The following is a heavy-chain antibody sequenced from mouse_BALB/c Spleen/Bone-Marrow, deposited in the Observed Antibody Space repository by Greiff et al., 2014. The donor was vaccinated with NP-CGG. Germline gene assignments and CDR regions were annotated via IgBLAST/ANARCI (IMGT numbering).Heavy chain of an antibody. D-gene: IGHD1-1*01. Sequence: VQLQQSGPELVRPGVSAKISCKGSGYTFTDYAMHWVKQSHAKSLEWIGVISSYYGNTDYNQKFKDKATMTVDKSSSTAYMELARLTFEDSAIYYCARRGLYGSTYERTAMDCWGQGTSVTVSS. J-gene: IGHJ4*01. CDR1: GYTFTDYA. V-gene: IGHV1-67*01. CDR3: ARRGLYGSTYERTAMDC. CDR2: ISSYYGNT.